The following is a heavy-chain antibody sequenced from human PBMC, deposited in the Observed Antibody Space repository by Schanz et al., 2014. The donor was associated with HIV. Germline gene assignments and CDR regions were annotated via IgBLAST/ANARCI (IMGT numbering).Heavy chain of an antibody. CDR2: INSEGSST. Sequence: EVQLVESGGGLVQPGRSLRLSCEASGFTFSSYWMHWVRQVPGKGLVWVSRINSEGSSTTYEYADSVKGRFTISRDNAKNFLYLQMNSLRAEDTALYYCAKDMGSGSYEAFDIWGQGTMVTVSS. CDR3: AKDMGSGSYEAFDI. V-gene: IGHV3-74*03. CDR1: GFTFSSYW. J-gene: IGHJ3*02. D-gene: IGHD1-26*01.